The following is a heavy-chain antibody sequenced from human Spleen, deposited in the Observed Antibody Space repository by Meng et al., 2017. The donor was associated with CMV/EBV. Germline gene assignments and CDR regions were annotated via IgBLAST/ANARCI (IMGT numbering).Heavy chain of an antibody. D-gene: IGHD2-2*01. CDR3: AKDLHCSSTSCYNGFDP. J-gene: IGHJ5*02. CDR2: ISWNSGSI. CDR1: GFTFDDYA. V-gene: IGHV3-9*01. Sequence: SLKISCAASGFTFDDYAMHWVRQAPGKGLEWVSGISWNSGSIGYADSVKGRFTISRDNAKNSLYLQMNSLRAEDTASYYCAKDLHCSSTSCYNGFDPWGQGTLVTVSS.